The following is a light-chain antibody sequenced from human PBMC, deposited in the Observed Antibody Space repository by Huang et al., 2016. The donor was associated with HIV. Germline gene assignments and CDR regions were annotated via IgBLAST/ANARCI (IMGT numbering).Light chain of an antibody. CDR3: QQRNNWPPSVT. J-gene: IGKJ4*01. CDR1: ESVSSY. Sequence: VLTQSPATLSLSPGDRATLPCRASESVSSYLAWFQQKPGQAPRPRIYAASTRASGIPARFSGSGSGADFTLTISSLEPEDFAVYYCQQRNNWPPSVTFGGGTKVEIK. V-gene: IGKV3-11*01. CDR2: AAS.